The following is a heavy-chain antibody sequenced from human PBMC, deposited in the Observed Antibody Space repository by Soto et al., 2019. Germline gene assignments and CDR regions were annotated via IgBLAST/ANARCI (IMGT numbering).Heavy chain of an antibody. CDR1: GYTFTSYG. J-gene: IGHJ5*02. D-gene: IGHD1-1*01. V-gene: IGHV1-18*01. Sequence: QVQLVQSGAEVKKPGASVKVSCKASGYTFTSYGISWVRQAPGQGLEWMGWISAYNGNTNYAQKLQGRVTMTTDTSTSTAYMELRSLRSDDTAVYYCARAPTGYTWNDVWWFDPWGQGTLVTVSS. CDR2: ISAYNGNT. CDR3: ARAPTGYTWNDVWWFDP.